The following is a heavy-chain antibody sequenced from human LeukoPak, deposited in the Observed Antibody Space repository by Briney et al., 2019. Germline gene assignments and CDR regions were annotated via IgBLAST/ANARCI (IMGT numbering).Heavy chain of an antibody. J-gene: IGHJ4*02. V-gene: IGHV3-74*01. Sequence: GGSLRLSCAASGFXFSSSWIYWVRQAPGKGLMWVSRINSDESITTYADSVKGRLTISRDNAKNTLYLQMNSLRAEDTAVYYCARGLVPGFLDYWGQGTPVTVSS. CDR1: GFXFSSSW. CDR2: INSDESIT. CDR3: ARGLVPGFLDY. D-gene: IGHD4-11*01.